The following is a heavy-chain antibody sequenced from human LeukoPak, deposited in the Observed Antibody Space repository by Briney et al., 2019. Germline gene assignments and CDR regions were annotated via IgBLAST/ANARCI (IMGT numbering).Heavy chain of an antibody. CDR2: IYYSGST. J-gene: IGHJ6*03. CDR1: GGSISSSSYY. V-gene: IGHV4-39*07. D-gene: IGHD4-23*01. CDR3: AXXXTPMDYYYMDV. Sequence: PSETLSLTCTVSGGSISSSSYYWGWIRQPPGKGLEWIGSIYYSGSTYYNPSLKSRVTISVDTSKNQFSLKLSSVTAAGTAVYYCAXXXTPMDYYYMDVWGKGTTVTVSS.